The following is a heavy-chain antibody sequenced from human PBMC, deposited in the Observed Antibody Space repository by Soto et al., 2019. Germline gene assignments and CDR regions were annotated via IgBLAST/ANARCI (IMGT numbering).Heavy chain of an antibody. D-gene: IGHD4-17*01. CDR1: GFSFRSYV. CDR3: AKPPTTETTYNWDLDL. J-gene: IGHJ2*01. Sequence: EVQLLESGGGLVQPGGSLRLSCAASGFSFRSYVMSWGRQAPGKGLEWVSGIDGSGGRTFYADSVKGRFTTSRDNSKHTLYLQMNSLRAEDTAVYYCAKPPTTETTYNWDLDLWGRGTLVTVSS. V-gene: IGHV3-23*01. CDR2: IDGSGGRT.